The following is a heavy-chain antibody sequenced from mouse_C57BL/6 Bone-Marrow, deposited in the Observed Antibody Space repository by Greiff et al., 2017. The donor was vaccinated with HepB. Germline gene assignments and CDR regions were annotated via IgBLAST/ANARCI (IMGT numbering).Heavy chain of an antibody. Sequence: QVQLQQPGAELVRPGSSVKLSCKASGYTFTSYWMDWVKQRPGQGLEWIGNIYPSDSETHYNQKFKDKATLTVDKSSSTAYMQLRSLTSEDSAVYYCARKNYSNYEDAMDYWGQGTSVTVSS. D-gene: IGHD2-5*01. CDR3: ARKNYSNYEDAMDY. V-gene: IGHV1-61*01. CDR1: GYTFTSYW. CDR2: IYPSDSET. J-gene: IGHJ4*01.